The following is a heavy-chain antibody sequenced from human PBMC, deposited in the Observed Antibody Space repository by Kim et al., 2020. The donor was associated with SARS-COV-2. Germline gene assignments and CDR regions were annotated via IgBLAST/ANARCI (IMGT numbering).Heavy chain of an antibody. CDR2: IIPIFGTA. V-gene: IGHV1-69*13. J-gene: IGHJ6*02. Sequence: SVKVSCKASGGTFSSYAISWVRQAPGQGLEWMGGIIPIFGTANYAQKFQGRVTITADESTSTAYMELSSLRSEDTAVYYCARSRITIFGVVIDYYYYGMDVWGQGTTVTVSS. CDR3: ARSRITIFGVVIDYYYYGMDV. D-gene: IGHD3-3*01. CDR1: GGTFSSYA.